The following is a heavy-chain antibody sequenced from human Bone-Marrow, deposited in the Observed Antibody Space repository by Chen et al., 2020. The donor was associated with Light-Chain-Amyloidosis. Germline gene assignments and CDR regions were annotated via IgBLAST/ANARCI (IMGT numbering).Heavy chain of an antibody. CDR2: IDWDGDK. V-gene: IGHV2-70*04. CDR3: ARMSFFETSDALDV. CDR1: GFSLSSNGMR. D-gene: IGHD3-9*01. Sequence: QVTVKESGPALVKPTQTLTLTCTFSGFSLSSNGMRLNWIRQPPGKALEWLARIDWDGDKYCTPSLETPLTISKDPSKNQVVLTMTNMDPVDTATYYCARMSFFETSDALDVWGQGTMITVSS. J-gene: IGHJ3*01.